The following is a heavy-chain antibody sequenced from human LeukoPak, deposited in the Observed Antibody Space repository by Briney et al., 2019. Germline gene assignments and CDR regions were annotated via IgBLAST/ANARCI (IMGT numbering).Heavy chain of an antibody. CDR1: GFTFSNYA. CDR2: ISGSNSYI. D-gene: IGHD3-10*02. J-gene: IGHJ6*04. V-gene: IGHV3-21*01. Sequence: PGGSLRLSCAASGFTFSNYAMNWVRQAPGKGLEWVSSISGSNSYIYYADSMKGRFTISRDNAKNSLYLQMNSLRAEDTAVYYCAELGITMIGGVWGKGTTVTISS. CDR3: AELGITMIGGV.